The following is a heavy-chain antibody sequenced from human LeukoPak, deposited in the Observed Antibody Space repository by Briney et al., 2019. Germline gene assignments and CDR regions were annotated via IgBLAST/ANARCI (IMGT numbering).Heavy chain of an antibody. D-gene: IGHD6-19*01. J-gene: IGHJ6*03. CDR1: GGTFSSYA. CDR2: IIPIFGTA. Sequence: GASVKVSCKASGGTFSSYAISWVRQAPGQGLEWMGGIIPIFGTANYAQKSQGRVTITADESTSTAYMELSSLRSEDTAVYYCARSIAVAYYYYYMDVWGKGTTVTISS. CDR3: ARSIAVAYYYYYMDV. V-gene: IGHV1-69*13.